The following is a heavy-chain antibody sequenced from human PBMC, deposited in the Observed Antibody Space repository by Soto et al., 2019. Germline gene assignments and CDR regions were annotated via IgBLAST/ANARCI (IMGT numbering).Heavy chain of an antibody. D-gene: IGHD3-22*01. V-gene: IGHV1-69*01. J-gene: IGHJ3*02. Sequence: QVQLVQSGAEVKKPGSSVKVSCKASGGTFSSYAISWVRQAPGQGLEWMGGIIPIFGTANYAQKFQGRVTITADESTSTAYMELSSLRYEDTAVYYCAFPMTHPHSDAFDIWGQGTMVTVSS. CDR1: GGTFSSYA. CDR3: AFPMTHPHSDAFDI. CDR2: IIPIFGTA.